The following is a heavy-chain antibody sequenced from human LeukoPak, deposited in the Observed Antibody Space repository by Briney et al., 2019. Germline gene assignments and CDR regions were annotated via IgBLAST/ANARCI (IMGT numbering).Heavy chain of an antibody. CDR2: ILGTGDYT. CDR1: GFTFSNSV. CDR3: ARGSKGTYDY. Sequence: GGSLRLSCVASGFTFSNSVMTWVRLAPGKGLEWVSSILGTGDYTYFANSVKGRFTISRDNSKNTLYLQMNSLRAGDTAIYYCARGSKGTYDYWGQGTLVTVSS. V-gene: IGHV3-23*01. J-gene: IGHJ4*02.